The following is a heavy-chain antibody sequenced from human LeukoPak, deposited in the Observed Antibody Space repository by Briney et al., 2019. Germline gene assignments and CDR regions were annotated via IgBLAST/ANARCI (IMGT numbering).Heavy chain of an antibody. Sequence: SETLSLTCAVYGGSFSGYSWDWIRQPPVKGLEWIGEINHSGGTNYNPSLKSRVTISVDTSKKQFSLKLSSVTAADTAVYYCARGVDYYGVWGQGTLVTVSS. CDR2: INHSGGT. J-gene: IGHJ4*02. V-gene: IGHV4-34*01. CDR3: ARGVDYYGV. CDR1: GGSFSGYS. D-gene: IGHD3-10*01.